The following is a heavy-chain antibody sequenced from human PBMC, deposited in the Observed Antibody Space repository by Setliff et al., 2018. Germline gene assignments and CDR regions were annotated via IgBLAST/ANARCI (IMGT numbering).Heavy chain of an antibody. J-gene: IGHJ4*02. V-gene: IGHV4-59*08. CDR1: GGSISTYH. Sequence: SETLSLTCSVSGGSISTYHWSWIRQPPEKGLEWIAYIHYSGSTNQNPSLKSRVTISVDTSKNQFSLKMSSMTAADTAAYYCASHPRVTIFGVVAFDYWGQGILVTVSS. CDR2: IHYSGST. D-gene: IGHD3-3*01. CDR3: ASHPRVTIFGVVAFDY.